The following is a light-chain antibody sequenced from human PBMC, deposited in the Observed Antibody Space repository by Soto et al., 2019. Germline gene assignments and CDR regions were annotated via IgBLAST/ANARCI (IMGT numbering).Light chain of an antibody. CDR3: QQYGSSPPET. V-gene: IGKV3-20*01. Sequence: EIVLTQSPGTLSLSPGERATLYCRASQSVSSRYLAWYQQKPGQAPRLLIYGASSRATGIPDRFSGSGSGTDFTLTIRRLEPEDVAVYYCQQYGSSPPETFGQGTKVEIK. CDR2: GAS. CDR1: QSVSSRY. J-gene: IGKJ1*01.